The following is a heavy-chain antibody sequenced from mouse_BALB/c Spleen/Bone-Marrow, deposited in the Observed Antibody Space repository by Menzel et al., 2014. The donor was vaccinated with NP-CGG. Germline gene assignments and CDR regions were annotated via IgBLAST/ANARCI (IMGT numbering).Heavy chain of an antibody. D-gene: IGHD4-1*01. Sequence: VQLQQSGAELVRPGASVTLSRKASGYTFXDYEMHWVKQTPVHGLEWIGAIDPETGGTAYNQKFKGKATLTADKSSSTAYMELRSLTSGDSAVYYCTRSETGPFAYWGQGTLVTVSA. V-gene: IGHV1-15*01. J-gene: IGHJ3*01. CDR1: GYTFXDYE. CDR3: TRSETGPFAY. CDR2: IDPETGGT.